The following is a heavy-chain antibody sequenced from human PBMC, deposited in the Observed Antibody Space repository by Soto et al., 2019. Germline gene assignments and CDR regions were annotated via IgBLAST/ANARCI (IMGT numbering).Heavy chain of an antibody. CDR3: ARDPYIVVVPAAIPDYYGMDV. CDR2: IWYDGSNK. CDR1: GFTFSSYG. V-gene: IGHV3-33*01. J-gene: IGHJ6*02. Sequence: PGGSLRLSCAASGFTFSSYGMHWVRQAPGKGLEWVAVIWYDGSNKYYADSVKGRFTISRDNSKNTLYLQMNSLRAEDTAVYYCARDPYIVVVPAAIPDYYGMDVWGQGTMVTVSS. D-gene: IGHD2-2*02.